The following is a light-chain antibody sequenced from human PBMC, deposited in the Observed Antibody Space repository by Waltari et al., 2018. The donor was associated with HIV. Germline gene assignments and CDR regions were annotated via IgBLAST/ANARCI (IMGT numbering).Light chain of an antibody. CDR3: CSYAGSHWV. V-gene: IGLV2-23*02. CDR2: DVS. Sequence: QSALTQPASVSGSPGQSITISCTGTSSDVGGYHYVSWYQQHPGKAPKLMIYDVSKRPSGVSNRFSGSKSGNTASLTISGLQAEDEADYYCCSYAGSHWVFGGGTKLTVL. J-gene: IGLJ3*02. CDR1: SSDVGGYHY.